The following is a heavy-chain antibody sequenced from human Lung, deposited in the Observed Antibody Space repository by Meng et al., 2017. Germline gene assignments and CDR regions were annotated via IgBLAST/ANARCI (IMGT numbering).Heavy chain of an antibody. CDR1: RYTCPDFW. CDR2: INPKSGDT. V-gene: IGHV1-2*06. D-gene: IGHD6-13*01. Sequence: VLQWQCGAEVKKPRPPLQSSWKSSRYTCPDFWQYWMRRAPGQGREGIGRINPKSGDTGYAQRFQGRVTITRNTSISTANMALSELRSEDTAMYYWARDEDISAAGNLCGYYWGQGTLVTVSS. CDR3: ARDEDISAAGNLCGYY. J-gene: IGHJ4*02.